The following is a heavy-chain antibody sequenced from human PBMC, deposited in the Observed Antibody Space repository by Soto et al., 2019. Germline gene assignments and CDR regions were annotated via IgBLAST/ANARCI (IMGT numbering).Heavy chain of an antibody. CDR3: ARGGSSWYLPDY. CDR2: IYYSGST. CDR1: GGSLSSYY. Sequence: PSGTLSLTRTVSGGSLSSYYWGWVPQPPGKGLEWIGYIYYSGSTNYNPSLKSRVTISVDTSKNQFSLNLSSVTAADTAVYYCARGGSSWYLPDYWGQGTLVTVSS. V-gene: IGHV4-59*01. D-gene: IGHD6-13*01. J-gene: IGHJ4*02.